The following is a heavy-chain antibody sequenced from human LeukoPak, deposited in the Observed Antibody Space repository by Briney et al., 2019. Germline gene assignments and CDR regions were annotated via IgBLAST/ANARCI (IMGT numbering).Heavy chain of an antibody. J-gene: IGHJ4*02. D-gene: IGHD3-3*01. V-gene: IGHV1-2*02. Sequence: ASVKVSCKASGYTFTDYYMHWVRQAPGQGLEWMGWINPNSGGTSYAQKFQGRVTMTRDTSISTAYTELSRLRSDDTAVYYCARELVIPDDDFWSGPSTYFFDSWGQGTLVTVSS. CDR1: GYTFTDYY. CDR2: INPNSGGT. CDR3: ARELVIPDDDFWSGPSTYFFDS.